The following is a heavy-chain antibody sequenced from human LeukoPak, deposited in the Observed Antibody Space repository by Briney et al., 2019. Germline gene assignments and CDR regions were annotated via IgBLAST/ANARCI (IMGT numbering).Heavy chain of an antibody. CDR2: ISYDGSNK. V-gene: IGHV3-30-3*01. CDR1: GFTFRSYA. CDR3: AREVTIRWRYCSSTSCYFDY. J-gene: IGHJ4*02. D-gene: IGHD2-2*01. Sequence: GGSLRLSCAASGFTFRSYAMSWVRQAPGKGLEWVAVISYDGSNKYYADSVKGRFTISRDNSKNTLYLQMNSLRAEDTAVYYCAREVTIRWRYCSSTSCYFDYWGQGTLVTVSS.